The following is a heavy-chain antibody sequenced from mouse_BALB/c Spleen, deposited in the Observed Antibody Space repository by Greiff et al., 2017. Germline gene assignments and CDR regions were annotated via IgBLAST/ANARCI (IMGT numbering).Heavy chain of an antibody. CDR3: ARDGYSNYVFGY. CDR2: IYPGDGDT. V-gene: IGHV1-80*01. D-gene: IGHD2-5*01. J-gene: IGHJ2*01. CDR1: GYAFSSYW. Sequence: QVQLQQSGAELVRPGSSVKISCKASGYAFSSYWMNWVKQRPGQGLEWIGQIYPGDGDTNYNGKFKGKATLTADKSSSTAYMQLSSLTSEDSAVYFCARDGYSNYVFGYWGQGTTLTVSS.